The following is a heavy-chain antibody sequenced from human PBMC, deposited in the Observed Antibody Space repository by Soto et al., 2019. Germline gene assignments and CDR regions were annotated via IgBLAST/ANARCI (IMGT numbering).Heavy chain of an antibody. J-gene: IGHJ4*02. CDR2: IITILGIA. CDR3: ARLGPRGGELTDY. CDR1: GGTLSSYT. V-gene: IGHV1-69*02. D-gene: IGHD3-10*01. Sequence: QVQLVQSGAEVKKPGSSVKVSCKASGGTLSSYTIRWVRQAPGQGLEWMGRIITILGIANYAQKFQGRVTITTDKSTSTAYMELSSLRSEDTAVYYCARLGPRGGELTDYWGQGTLVTVSS.